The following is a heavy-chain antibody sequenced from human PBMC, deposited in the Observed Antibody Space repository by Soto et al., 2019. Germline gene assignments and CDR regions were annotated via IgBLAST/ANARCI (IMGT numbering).Heavy chain of an antibody. V-gene: IGHV1-2*02. CDR1: GYTFTGYY. D-gene: IGHD6-19*01. CDR2: INPNSGDT. CDR3: AVAGLPFEY. Sequence: QVQLVQSGAEVKKPGASVKVSCKTSGYTFTGYYIHWVRQAPGQGLEWMALINPNSGDTNYGHKFQGRVTLTRDTSINTVHMEVTSLRFDDTAVYYCAVAGLPFEYCGQGTLVNVVS. J-gene: IGHJ4*02.